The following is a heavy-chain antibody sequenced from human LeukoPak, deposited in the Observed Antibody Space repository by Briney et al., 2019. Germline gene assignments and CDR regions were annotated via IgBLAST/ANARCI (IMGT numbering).Heavy chain of an antibody. CDR3: ARVVPAATDAFDI. CDR1: GYTFTSYD. CDR2: MNPNSGNT. Sequence: GASVKVSCKASGYTFTSYDINRVRQATGQGLELMGWMNPNSGNTGYAQKFQGRVTMTRNTSISTAYMELSSLRSEDTAVYYCARVVPAATDAFDIWGQGTMVTVSS. D-gene: IGHD2-2*01. V-gene: IGHV1-8*01. J-gene: IGHJ3*02.